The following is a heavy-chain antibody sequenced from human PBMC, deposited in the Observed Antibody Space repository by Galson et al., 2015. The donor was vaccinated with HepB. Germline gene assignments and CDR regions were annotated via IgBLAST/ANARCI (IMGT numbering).Heavy chain of an antibody. CDR2: ISITGDTT. CDR3: AKDCGGVVPAGVDASDM. CDR1: GFTFSYYA. J-gene: IGHJ3*02. V-gene: IGHV3-23*01. D-gene: IGHD2-2*01. Sequence: SLRLSCAASGFTFSYYAMTWVRQAPGKGLEWVSTISITGDTTYYADSVKGRFTISRDDSKNTLYLQVNSLRAEDTAVYYCAKDCGGVVPAGVDASDMWGQGTMVTVSS.